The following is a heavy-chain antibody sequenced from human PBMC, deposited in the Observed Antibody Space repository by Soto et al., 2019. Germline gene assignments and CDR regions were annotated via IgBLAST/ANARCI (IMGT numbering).Heavy chain of an antibody. V-gene: IGHV4-31*03. J-gene: IGHJ6*02. Sequence: QVQLQESGPGLVKPSQTLSLTCTVSGGSISSGGYYWSWIRQHPGKGLEWIGYIYYSGSTYYNPSLQSRVTISVDTSKNQFSLKLSSVTAADTAVYYCARDQRGGDYYYYGMDVWGQGTTVTVSS. CDR2: IYYSGST. CDR3: ARDQRGGDYYYYGMDV. D-gene: IGHD1-1*01. CDR1: GGSISSGGYY.